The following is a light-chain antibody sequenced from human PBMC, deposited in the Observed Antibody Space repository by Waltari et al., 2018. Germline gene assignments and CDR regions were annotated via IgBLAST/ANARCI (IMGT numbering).Light chain of an antibody. Sequence: QSVLTQPPSASGTPGQRVTISCSGSSSNIGSNHVTWYQQPPGTAPKLPIYSNNQRPSGVPDRFSGSKSGTSASLAITGLQSEDEADYYCAAWDDSLNGVVFGGGTKLTVL. CDR1: SSNIGSNH. V-gene: IGLV1-44*01. CDR2: SNN. J-gene: IGLJ2*01. CDR3: AAWDDSLNGVV.